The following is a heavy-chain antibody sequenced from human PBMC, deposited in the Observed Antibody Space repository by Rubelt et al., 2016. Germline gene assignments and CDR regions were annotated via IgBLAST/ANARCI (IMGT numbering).Heavy chain of an antibody. CDR3: ASLSSSSHDAFDI. D-gene: IGHD6-6*01. Sequence: EVQLVQSGAEVKKPGESLKISCQGSGYSFTSYWIGWVRQMPGKGMEWMGIIYPGDSDTRYSPSFQGQVTISACKAIITAYLQWSSLKASDTAIDYCASLSSSSHDAFDIWGQGTMVTVSS. J-gene: IGHJ3*02. CDR1: GYSFTSYW. CDR2: IYPGDSDT. V-gene: IGHV5-51*01.